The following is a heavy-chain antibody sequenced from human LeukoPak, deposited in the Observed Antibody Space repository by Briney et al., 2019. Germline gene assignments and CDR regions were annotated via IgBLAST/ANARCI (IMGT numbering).Heavy chain of an antibody. Sequence: SETLSLTCAVYGGSFSGYYWSWIRQPPGKGLEWIGEINHSGSTNYNPSLKSRVTISVDTSKNQFSLKLSSVTAADTAVYYCARGYYDILTGYYRVYYFDYWGQGTLVTVSS. CDR2: INHSGST. CDR3: ARGYYDILTGYYRVYYFDY. J-gene: IGHJ4*02. CDR1: GGSFSGYY. D-gene: IGHD3-9*01. V-gene: IGHV4-34*01.